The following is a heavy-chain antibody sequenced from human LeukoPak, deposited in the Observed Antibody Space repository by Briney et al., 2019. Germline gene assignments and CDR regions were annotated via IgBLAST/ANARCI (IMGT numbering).Heavy chain of an antibody. V-gene: IGHV3-33*01. CDR1: GFTFSFYG. J-gene: IGHJ4*02. CDR3: ARVIEGGSYFDY. Sequence: PGRPLRLSCAASGFTFSFYGMHWVRQAPGKGLEWVAVVWYDGSKKYYADSVKGRFTISRDNSKNTVYLQMNSLRAEDTAVYYCARVIEGGSYFDYWGQGTLVTVSS. CDR2: VWYDGSKK. D-gene: IGHD2/OR15-2a*01.